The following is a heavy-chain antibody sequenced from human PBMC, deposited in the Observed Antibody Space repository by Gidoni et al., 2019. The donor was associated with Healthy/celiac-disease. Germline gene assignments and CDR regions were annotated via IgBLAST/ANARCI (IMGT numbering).Heavy chain of an antibody. CDR3: ARGNDSSGYYAY. CDR2: IIPIFGTA. J-gene: IGHJ4*02. Sequence: SVKVSCKASGGTFSGYAISWVRQAPGQGLEWMGGIIPIFGTANYAQKFQGRVTITADKSTSTAYMELSSLRSEDTAVYYCARGNDSSGYYAYWGQGTLVTVSS. V-gene: IGHV1-69*06. CDR1: GGTFSGYA. D-gene: IGHD3-22*01.